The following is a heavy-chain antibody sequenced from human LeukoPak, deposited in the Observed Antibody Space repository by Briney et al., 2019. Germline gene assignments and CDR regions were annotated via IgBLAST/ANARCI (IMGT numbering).Heavy chain of an antibody. J-gene: IGHJ6*02. CDR3: ARDSSGWYDSPFMDV. Sequence: PGGSLRLSCAASGFTFSDYYMSWIRQAPGKGLEWVSVIYSGGSTYYADSVKGRFTISRDNSKNTLYLQMNSLRAEDTAVYYCARDSSGWYDSPFMDVWGQGTTVTVSS. CDR1: GFTFSDYY. D-gene: IGHD6-19*01. CDR2: IYSGGST. V-gene: IGHV3-66*01.